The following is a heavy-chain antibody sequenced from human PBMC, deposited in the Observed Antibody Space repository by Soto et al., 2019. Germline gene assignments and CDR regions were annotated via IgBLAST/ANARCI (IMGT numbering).Heavy chain of an antibody. CDR1: GGSISSYY. CDR2: IYYSGST. V-gene: IGHV4-59*08. J-gene: IGHJ6*03. CDR3: ARRTLYDFWSGYEYYYYYYMDV. Sequence: SETLSLTCTVSGGSISSYYWSWIRQPPGKGLEWIGYIYYSGSTNYNPSLKSRVTISVDTSKNQFSLKLSSVTAADTAVYYCARRTLYDFWSGYEYYYYYYMDVWGKGTTVTVSS. D-gene: IGHD3-3*01.